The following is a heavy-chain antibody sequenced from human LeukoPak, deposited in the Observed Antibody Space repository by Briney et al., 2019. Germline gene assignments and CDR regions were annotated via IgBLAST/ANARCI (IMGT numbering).Heavy chain of an antibody. J-gene: IGHJ4*02. D-gene: IGHD2-15*01. CDR1: GFTFSSYA. CDR2: ISYDGSNK. Sequence: PGRSLRLSCAASGFTFSSYAMHWVRQAPGKGLEWVAGISYDGSNKYYADSVKGRFTISRDNSKNTLYLQMNSLRAEDTAVYYCARAVVVAAASYYFDHWGQGTLVTVSS. CDR3: ARAVVVAAASYYFDH. V-gene: IGHV3-30*04.